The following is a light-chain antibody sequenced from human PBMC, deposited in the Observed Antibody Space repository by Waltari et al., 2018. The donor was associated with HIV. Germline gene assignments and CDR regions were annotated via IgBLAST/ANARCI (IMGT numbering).Light chain of an antibody. Sequence: SALTPPPSVSGSPGQSITLPCTGTSSDVGIYNFVPCYQQYPDKAPKPMIYEGSERSSRVFNRCAGSKSGNAAALSIAGLQTEDETDYYCCSYAGSFVVYGGGTKLSVL. J-gene: IGLJ2*01. CDR3: CSYAGSFVV. CDR2: EGS. V-gene: IGLV2-23*01. CDR1: SSDVGIYNF.